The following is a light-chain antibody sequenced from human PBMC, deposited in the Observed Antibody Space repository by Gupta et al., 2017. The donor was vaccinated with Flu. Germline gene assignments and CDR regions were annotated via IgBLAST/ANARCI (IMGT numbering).Light chain of an antibody. J-gene: IGLJ1*01. Sequence: QSALTQPLPASGSPGQSVHIPCTGTSSDVGGYQLVSWYQHHPGKAPKLIIYEVTKRPSRVPDRFSGSKSVSTASLAVSGLQAEDEADYYCSSYAGNDNYVFGTGTKVTVL. CDR3: SSYAGNDNYV. CDR2: EVT. CDR1: SSDVGGYQL. V-gene: IGLV2-8*01.